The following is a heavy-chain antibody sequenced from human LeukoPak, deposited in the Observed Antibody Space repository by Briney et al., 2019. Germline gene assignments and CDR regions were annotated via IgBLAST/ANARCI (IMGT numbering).Heavy chain of an antibody. D-gene: IGHD3-10*01. V-gene: IGHV4-59*01. J-gene: IGHJ5*02. CDR3: ARESNYHGSGTGWFDP. Sequence: SETLSLTCTVSGGSISSYYWSWIQQPPGKGLEWIGYIYYSGSTNYNPSLKSRVTISVDTSKNQFSLKLSSVTAADTALYYCARESNYHGSGTGWFDPWGQGTLVTVSS. CDR2: IYYSGST. CDR1: GGSISSYY.